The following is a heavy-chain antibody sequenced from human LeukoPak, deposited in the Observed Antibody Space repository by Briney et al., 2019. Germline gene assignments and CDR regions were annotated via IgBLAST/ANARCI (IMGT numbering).Heavy chain of an antibody. J-gene: IGHJ4*02. CDR3: ASGSTLDY. CDR2: ISGSGGST. CDR1: GFTFSSYG. Sequence: GGTLRLSCAASGFTFSSYGMSWVRQAPGKGLEWVSAISGSGGSTYYADSVKGRFTISRDNSKNTLYLQMNTLRAEDTALYYCASGSTLDYWGQGTLVTVSS. D-gene: IGHD3-10*01. V-gene: IGHV3-23*01.